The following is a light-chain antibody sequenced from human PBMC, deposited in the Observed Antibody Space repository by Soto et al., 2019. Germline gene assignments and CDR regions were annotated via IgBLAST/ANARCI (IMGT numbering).Light chain of an antibody. CDR3: QQYGTSEII. CDR2: ETS. J-gene: IGKJ5*01. V-gene: IGKV3-20*01. CDR1: QSLTNSF. Sequence: EFVLTQSPGTLSLSPGERATLSCRASQSLTNSFMAWYQQKPGQAPRLLIYETSSRASGIPDRFSGSGSGTDFTLTISRLETEDFAVFYCQQYGTSEIIFGQGTRLEIK.